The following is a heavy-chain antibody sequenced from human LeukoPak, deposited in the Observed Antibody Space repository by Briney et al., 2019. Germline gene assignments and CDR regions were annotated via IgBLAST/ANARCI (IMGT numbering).Heavy chain of an antibody. D-gene: IGHD2-2*01. CDR2: IIPIFGTA. Sequence: GSSVKVSCKASGGTFSSYAISWVRQAPGQGLEWMGGIIPIFGTANYAQKFQGRVAITADESTSTAYMELSSLRSEDTAVYYCARDRGSVVPAAIMGAWGQGTLVTVSS. V-gene: IGHV1-69*01. CDR3: ARDRGSVVPAAIMGA. CDR1: GGTFSSYA. J-gene: IGHJ5*02.